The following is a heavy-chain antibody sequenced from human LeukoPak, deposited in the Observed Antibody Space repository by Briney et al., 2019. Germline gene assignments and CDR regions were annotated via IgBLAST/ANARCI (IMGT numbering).Heavy chain of an antibody. CDR3: ARQIPRGSAFDI. V-gene: IGHV4-59*01. CDR1: GGSISSYY. Sequence: SETLSLTCTVSGGSISSYYWSWVRQPPGKGLEGVGYIYYSGSTNYNPSLKSRVTISVDTSKNQFSLKLSSVTAADTAVYYCARQIPRGSAFDIWGQGTMVTVSS. CDR2: IYYSGST. J-gene: IGHJ3*02.